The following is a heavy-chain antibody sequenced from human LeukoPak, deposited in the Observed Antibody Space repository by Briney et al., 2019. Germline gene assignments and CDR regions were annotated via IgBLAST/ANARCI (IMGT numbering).Heavy chain of an antibody. V-gene: IGHV4-61*02. D-gene: IGHD4-11*01. CDR3: AIDRQYTVSKPYYYYYMDV. Sequence: SETLSLTCTVSGGSISSGSYYWSWIRQPAGKGLEWIGRIYTSGSTNYNPSLKSRVTISVDTSKNQFSLKLSSVTAADTAVYYCAIDRQYTVSKPYYYYYMDVWGKGTTVTVSS. J-gene: IGHJ6*03. CDR1: GGSISSGSYY. CDR2: IYTSGST.